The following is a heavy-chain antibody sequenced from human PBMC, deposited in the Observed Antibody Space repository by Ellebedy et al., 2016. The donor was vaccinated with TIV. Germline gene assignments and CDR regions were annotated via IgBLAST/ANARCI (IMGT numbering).Heavy chain of an antibody. Sequence: AASVKVSCKASGGTFSSHAISWVRQAPGQGLEWMGRIIPIVGIADYAENFQGRVTITAERSTSTAYMELSSLRSEDTAVYYCAGHLVDIDMIMVDAFDVWGPGTLVTVSS. CDR1: GGTFSSHA. V-gene: IGHV1-69*04. CDR2: IIPIVGIA. D-gene: IGHD5-18*01. CDR3: AGHLVDIDMIMVDAFDV. J-gene: IGHJ3*01.